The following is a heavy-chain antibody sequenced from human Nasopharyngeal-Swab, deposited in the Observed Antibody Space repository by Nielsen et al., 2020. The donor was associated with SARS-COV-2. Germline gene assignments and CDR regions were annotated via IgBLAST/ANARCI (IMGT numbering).Heavy chain of an antibody. CDR1: GGTFSSYA. D-gene: IGHD6-19*01. Sequence: SVKVSCKASGGTFSSYAISWVRQAPGQGLEWMGGIIPIFGTANYAQKFQGRVTITADESTSTAYMELSSLGSEDTAVYYCAREGAAVAGDWYFNLWGRGTLDTVSS. V-gene: IGHV1-69*13. CDR3: AREGAAVAGDWYFNL. J-gene: IGHJ2*01. CDR2: IIPIFGTA.